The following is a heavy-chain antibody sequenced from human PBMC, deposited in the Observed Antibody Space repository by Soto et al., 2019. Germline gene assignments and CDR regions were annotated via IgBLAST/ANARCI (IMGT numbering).Heavy chain of an antibody. D-gene: IGHD3-22*01. CDR1: GYSFAGYW. J-gene: IGHJ4*02. Sequence: GESLKISCKGSGYSFAGYWITWVRQKPGKGLEWMGRIDPSDSQTYYSPSFRGHVTISVTKSITTVFLQWSSLRASDTAMYYCAKQIYDSDTGPNFQYYFDSWGQGTPVTVSS. CDR3: AKQIYDSDTGPNFQYYFDS. V-gene: IGHV5-10-1*01. CDR2: IDPSDSQT.